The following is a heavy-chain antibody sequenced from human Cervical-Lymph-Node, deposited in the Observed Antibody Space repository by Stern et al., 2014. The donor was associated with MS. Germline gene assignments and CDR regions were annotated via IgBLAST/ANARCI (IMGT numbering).Heavy chain of an antibody. CDR3: ARSDRLWGSFDY. J-gene: IGHJ4*02. D-gene: IGHD3-16*01. Sequence: QVQLQESGPGLVKPSQTLSLTCTVSGGSIRSTGYYWSWIRQHPGQGLEWIGYIHYSGSTYYSPSLKSRGTISVDTSKNQFSLKLTSVTAADMALYYCARSDRLWGSFDYWGQGSLVTVSS. CDR2: IHYSGST. CDR1: GGSIRSTGYY. V-gene: IGHV4-31*03.